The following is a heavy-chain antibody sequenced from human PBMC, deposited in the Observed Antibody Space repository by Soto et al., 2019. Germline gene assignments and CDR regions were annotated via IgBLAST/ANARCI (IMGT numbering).Heavy chain of an antibody. CDR2: IIPIFGTA. Sequence: GASVKVSCKASGGTFSSYAISWVRQAPGQGLEWMGGIIPIFGTANYAQKFQGRVTITADKSTSTAYMELSSLRSEDTAVYYCARDLLKLHTAMAPRGYWGQGTLVTVSS. J-gene: IGHJ4*02. V-gene: IGHV1-69*06. D-gene: IGHD5-18*01. CDR1: GGTFSSYA. CDR3: ARDLLKLHTAMAPRGY.